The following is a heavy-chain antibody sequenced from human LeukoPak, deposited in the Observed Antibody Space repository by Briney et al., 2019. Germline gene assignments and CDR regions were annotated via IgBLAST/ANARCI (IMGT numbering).Heavy chain of an antibody. Sequence: SETLSLTCTVSGGSISSYYWSWIRQPPGKGLEWIGYIYCSGSTNYNPSLKSRVTISVDTSKNQFSLKLSSVTAADTAVYYCARDLHSSGWYWFDPWGQGTLVTVSS. CDR1: GGSISSYY. D-gene: IGHD6-19*01. CDR3: ARDLHSSGWYWFDP. CDR2: IYCSGST. J-gene: IGHJ5*02. V-gene: IGHV4-59*01.